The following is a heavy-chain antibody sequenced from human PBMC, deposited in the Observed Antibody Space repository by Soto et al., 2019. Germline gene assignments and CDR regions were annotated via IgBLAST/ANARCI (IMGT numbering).Heavy chain of an antibody. CDR1: GGSISSSSFY. D-gene: IGHD3-3*01. CDR3: ARGVTVFGLVSRFWFDP. Sequence: PSETLSLTCTVSGGSISSSSFYWGWIRQPPGKGLEWIGSIYYSGSTYYNPSLKSRVAISIDTSKNQFSLRLNSLTAADRAVYFCARGVTVFGLVSRFWFDPWGQGTVVTVSS. CDR2: IYYSGST. J-gene: IGHJ5*02. V-gene: IGHV4-39*01.